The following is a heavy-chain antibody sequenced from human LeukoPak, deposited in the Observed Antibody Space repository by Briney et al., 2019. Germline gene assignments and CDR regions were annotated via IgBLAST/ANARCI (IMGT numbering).Heavy chain of an antibody. CDR1: GYTLTELS. CDR2: FDPEDGET. V-gene: IGHV1-24*01. D-gene: IGHD6-19*01. CDR3: AREGYSSGCADY. J-gene: IGHJ4*02. Sequence: ASVKVSCKASGYTLTELSMHWVRQAPGKGLEWMGGFDPEDGETIYAQKFQGRVTMTEDTSTDTAYMELCSLRSEDTAVYYCAREGYSSGCADYWGQGTLVTVPS.